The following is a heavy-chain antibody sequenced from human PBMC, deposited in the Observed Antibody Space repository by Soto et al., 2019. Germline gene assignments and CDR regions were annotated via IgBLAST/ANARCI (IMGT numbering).Heavy chain of an antibody. CDR3: ASTSYFDNSGSAY. V-gene: IGHV4-30-4*01. Sequence: ASETLSLTXTVSGGSISSDNYYWSWIRQPPGKGLEWIGYIYYSGSTYYNPSLKSRVIISIDTSKNQFSLKLSSVTAADTAVYYCASTSYFDNSGSAYWGQGTLVTVSS. CDR2: IYYSGST. D-gene: IGHD3-22*01. CDR1: GGSISSDNYY. J-gene: IGHJ4*02.